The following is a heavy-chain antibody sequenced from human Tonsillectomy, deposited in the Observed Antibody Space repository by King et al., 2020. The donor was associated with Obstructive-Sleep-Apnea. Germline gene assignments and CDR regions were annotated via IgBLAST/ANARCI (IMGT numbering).Heavy chain of an antibody. J-gene: IGHJ4*02. CDR3: ARGDPTLITIFGVAFDY. CDR2: INHSGST. V-gene: IGHV4-34*01. D-gene: IGHD3-3*01. CDR1: GGSFSGYY. Sequence: VQLQQWGAGLLKPSETLSLTCAVYGGSFSGYYWSWIRQPPGKGLEWIGEINHSGSTNYNPSLKSRVTISVDTSKNQFSLKLSSVTAADTAVYYCARGDPTLITIFGVAFDYWGQGTLVTVSS.